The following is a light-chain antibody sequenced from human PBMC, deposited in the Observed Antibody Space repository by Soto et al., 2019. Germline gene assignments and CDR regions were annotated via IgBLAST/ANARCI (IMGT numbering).Light chain of an antibody. CDR2: ATS. J-gene: IGKJ4*01. CDR3: QRPCTRPLT. V-gene: IGKV1-39*01. Sequence: DIQMAQSPSSLSASVGDRVTITCRASRNIDTYLSWYQQKAGKAPKLLIFATSTLQSGVPSRFSGSGSGTDFTLTISSLQPEDFGTYYCQRPCTRPLTFGGGTRVEIK. CDR1: RNIDTY.